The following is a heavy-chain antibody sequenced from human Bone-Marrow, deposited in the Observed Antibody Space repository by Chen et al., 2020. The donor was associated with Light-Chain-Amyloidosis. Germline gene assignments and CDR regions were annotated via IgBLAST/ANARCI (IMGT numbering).Heavy chain of an antibody. J-gene: IGHJ5*02. CDR2: INPNSGGT. CDR3: ARDVDYDSSGYSAP. V-gene: IGHV1-2*02. D-gene: IGHD3-22*01. Sequence: QVQLVQSGAEVKKPGASVKVSCKASGYTFTGNYMHWVRQAPGQGLEWMGWINPNSGGTNYAQKFQGRVTMTRDTSISTAYRELSRLGSDDTAVYYCARDVDYDSSGYSAPWGQGTLVTVSS. CDR1: GYTFTGNY.